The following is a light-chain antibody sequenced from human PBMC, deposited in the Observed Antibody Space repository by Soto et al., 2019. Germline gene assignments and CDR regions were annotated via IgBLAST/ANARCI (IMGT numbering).Light chain of an antibody. J-gene: IGLJ3*02. CDR2: GVT. Sequence: QSALAQPPSASGSPGQSVTISFTGSGSDIGAYNFVSWYQQHPGKAPKLMIFGVTERPSGVPDLFSGYKSGNTASLTVSGLQADDEAVYYCYSYSGRNIWVFGGGTQLTVL. CDR1: GSDIGAYNF. V-gene: IGLV2-8*01. CDR3: YSYSGRNIWV.